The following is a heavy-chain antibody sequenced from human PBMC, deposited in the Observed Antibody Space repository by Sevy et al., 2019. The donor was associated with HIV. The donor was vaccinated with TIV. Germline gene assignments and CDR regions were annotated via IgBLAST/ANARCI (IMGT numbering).Heavy chain of an antibody. Sequence: GGSLRLSCAASGFTFSTYTMNWVRQAPGKGLEWVSSISSSSNYIYYADSVKGRFTISRDKAKNSLYLQMNSLSAEDTAVYYCARPYGSGSWEAFDIWGQGTMVTVSS. D-gene: IGHD3-10*01. CDR2: ISSSSNYI. V-gene: IGHV3-21*01. CDR1: GFTFSTYT. J-gene: IGHJ3*02. CDR3: ARPYGSGSWEAFDI.